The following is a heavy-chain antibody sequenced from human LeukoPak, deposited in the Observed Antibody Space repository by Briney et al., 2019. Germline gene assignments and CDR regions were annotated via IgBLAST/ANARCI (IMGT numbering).Heavy chain of an antibody. J-gene: IGHJ4*02. Sequence: QTGGSLRLSCAASGFIFNNYGLVWVRQAPGKGLEWVSAISNDGGGTTYADFVKGRFTISRDNSKNTVFLQMNSLRARTRPYNCAKGSSGYFLDVWGQGTLVTVSS. D-gene: IGHD3-22*01. CDR2: ISNDGGGT. CDR3: AKGSSGYFLDV. V-gene: IGHV3-23*01. CDR1: GFIFNNYG.